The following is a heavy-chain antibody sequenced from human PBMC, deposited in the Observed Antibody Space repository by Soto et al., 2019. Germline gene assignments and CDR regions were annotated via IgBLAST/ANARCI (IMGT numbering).Heavy chain of an antibody. Sequence: GGSLRLSCAASGFTFSSYSMNWVRQAPGKGLEWVSYISSSSGTIYDADSVKGRFTISRDNARNSLFLQMNSLRAEDTAVYYCARDRATAIFGIHATYYMDVWGTGTTVTVSS. CDR2: ISSSSGTI. CDR1: GFTFSSYS. V-gene: IGHV3-48*01. J-gene: IGHJ6*03. CDR3: ARDRATAIFGIHATYYMDV. D-gene: IGHD3-3*01.